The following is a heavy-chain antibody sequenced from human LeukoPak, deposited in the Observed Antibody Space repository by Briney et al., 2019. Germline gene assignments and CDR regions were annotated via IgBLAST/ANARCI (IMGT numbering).Heavy chain of an antibody. CDR2: IYYSGST. CDR1: GGSISSYY. Sequence: SETLSLTCTVSGGSISSYYWSWIRQPPGKGLEWIGYIYYSGSTNYNPSLKSRVTISVDTSKNQFSLKLSSVTAADTAVYYCARHLDGYNYSGFDYWGQGTLVTVSS. J-gene: IGHJ4*02. CDR3: ARHLDGYNYSGFDY. D-gene: IGHD5-24*01. V-gene: IGHV4-59*08.